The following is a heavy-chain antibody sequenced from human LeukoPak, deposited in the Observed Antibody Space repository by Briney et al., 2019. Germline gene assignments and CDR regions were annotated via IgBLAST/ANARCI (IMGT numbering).Heavy chain of an antibody. V-gene: IGHV3-74*01. CDR3: ARDYHYGLDV. J-gene: IGHJ6*02. CDR2: INSGGSVT. Sequence: GGSLRLSCAASGFTVSSNYMSWVRQAPGKGLVWVSHINSGGSVTNYADSVKGRFTFSRDNAKNTVYLQMNSLRAEDTAVYYCARDYHYGLDVWGQGTTVTVSS. CDR1: GFTVSSNY.